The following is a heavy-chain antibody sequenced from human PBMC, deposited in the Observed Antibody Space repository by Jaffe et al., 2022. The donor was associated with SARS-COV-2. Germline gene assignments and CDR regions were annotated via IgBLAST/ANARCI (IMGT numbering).Heavy chain of an antibody. V-gene: IGHV3-30*04. CDR1: GFTLSNYA. Sequence: QMQVVESGGGVVQPGRSLRLSCAGSGFTLSNYAMHWVRQAPDKGLEWVAVISYDGNNNYYADSVKGRFSISRDNSNNMLFLQMNSLRGEDTAVYYCARGEYYNFYFYMDVWGKGTTVTVSS. CDR3: ARGEYYNFYFYMDV. CDR2: ISYDGNNN. J-gene: IGHJ6*03.